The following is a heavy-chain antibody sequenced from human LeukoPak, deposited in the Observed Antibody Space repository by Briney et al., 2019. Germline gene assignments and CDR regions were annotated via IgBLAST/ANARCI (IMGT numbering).Heavy chain of an antibody. CDR3: ARDSSGYDAFDV. J-gene: IGHJ3*01. CDR1: GFTVSDNY. CDR2: IYSGGST. Sequence: GGSLRLSCAASGFTVSDNYMSWVRQAPGKGLEWVSVIYSGGSTYYAASVKGRFTISRDNSKNTLYLQMNSLRVEDTAVYYCARDSSGYDAFDVWGQGTMVTVSS. V-gene: IGHV3-66*01. D-gene: IGHD3-22*01.